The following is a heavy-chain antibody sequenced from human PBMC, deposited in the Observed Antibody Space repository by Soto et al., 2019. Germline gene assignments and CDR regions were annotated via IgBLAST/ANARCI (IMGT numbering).Heavy chain of an antibody. J-gene: IGHJ5*02. V-gene: IGHV4-39*01. CDR2: IYYSGST. CDR3: ARRERAAGTDWWFDP. CDR1: CVSIHRRILD. D-gene: IGHD6-13*01. Sequence: SETPSPILTISCVSIHRRILDWDWLRQPPGKGLEWIGSIYYSGSTYYSPSLKSRVTISVDTSKNQFSLKLSSVTAADTAVYYCARRERAAGTDWWFDPWGQGTLVT.